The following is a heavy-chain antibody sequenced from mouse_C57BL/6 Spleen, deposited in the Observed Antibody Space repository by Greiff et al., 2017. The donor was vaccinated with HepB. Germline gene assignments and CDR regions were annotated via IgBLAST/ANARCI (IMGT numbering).Heavy chain of an antibody. Sequence: QVQLQQPGAELVRPGTSVKLSCKASGYTFTSYWMHWVKQRPGQGLEWIGVIDPSDSYTNYNQKFKGKATLTVDTSSSTAYMQLSSLTSEDSAVYYCARSGITTVVVAWFGYWGQGTLVTVSA. D-gene: IGHD1-1*01. CDR2: IDPSDSYT. CDR3: ARSGITTVVVAWFGY. J-gene: IGHJ3*01. V-gene: IGHV1-59*01. CDR1: GYTFTSYW.